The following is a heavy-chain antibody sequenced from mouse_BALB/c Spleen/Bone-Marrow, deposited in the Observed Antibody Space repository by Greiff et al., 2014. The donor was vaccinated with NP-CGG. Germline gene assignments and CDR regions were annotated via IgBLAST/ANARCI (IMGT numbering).Heavy chain of an antibody. Sequence: VKLVESGPELVRPGVSVKISCKGSGYTLTDYAMHWVKRSHAKSLEWIGLISTFSGNTNYNQKFKGKATMTVDKSSSTAYMELARLTSEDSAIYYCARGDYRYDETMDYWGQGTSVTVSS. J-gene: IGHJ4*01. CDR3: ARGDYRYDETMDY. V-gene: IGHV1S137*01. D-gene: IGHD2-14*01. CDR1: GYTLTDYA. CDR2: ISTFSGNT.